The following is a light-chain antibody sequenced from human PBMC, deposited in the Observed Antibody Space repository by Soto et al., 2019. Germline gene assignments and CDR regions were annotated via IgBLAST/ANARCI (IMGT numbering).Light chain of an antibody. CDR3: QQRSNWPIT. CDR2: DAS. V-gene: IGKV3-11*01. J-gene: IGKJ5*01. Sequence: EIFLTQSPNTLSLSPGEIATLSCRASQSVSSYLAWYQQKPGQAPRLLIYDASNRATGIPARFSGSGSGTDFTLAISSLEPEDFAVYYCQQRSNWPITSGQGTRLEIK. CDR1: QSVSSY.